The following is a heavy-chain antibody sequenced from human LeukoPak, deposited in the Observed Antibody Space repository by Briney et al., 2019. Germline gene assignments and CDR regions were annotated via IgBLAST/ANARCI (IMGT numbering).Heavy chain of an antibody. J-gene: IGHJ4*01. CDR1: GFTFSDYY. CDR2: ISSSGSTI. D-gene: IGHD5-18*01. V-gene: IGHV3-11*01. Sequence: GGSLRLSCAASGFTFSDYYMSWIRQPPGKGRESVSFISSSGSTIYYAASVKGPSILSRDHAKNSMYLQMNRLRAEDTAVYYCARAKGYSYGYYFDYWSQETLVTVSS. CDR3: ARAKGYSYGYYFDY.